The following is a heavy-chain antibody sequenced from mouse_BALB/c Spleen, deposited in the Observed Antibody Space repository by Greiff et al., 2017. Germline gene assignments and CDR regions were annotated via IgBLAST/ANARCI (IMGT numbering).Heavy chain of an antibody. CDR3: ARGDRYFDV. J-gene: IGHJ1*01. D-gene: IGHD3-3*01. V-gene: IGHV5-9-1*01. CDR2: ISSGGSYT. Sequence: EVMLVESGGGLVKPGGSLKLSCAASGFTFSSYAMSWVRQTPEKRLEWVATISSGGSYTYYPDSVKGRFTISRDNAKNTLYLQMSSLRSEDTAMYYCARGDRYFDVWGAGTTVTVSS. CDR1: GFTFSSYA.